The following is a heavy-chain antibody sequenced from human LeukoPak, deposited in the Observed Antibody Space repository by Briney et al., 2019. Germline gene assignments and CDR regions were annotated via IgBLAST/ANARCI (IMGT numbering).Heavy chain of an antibody. CDR2: ISGNGGVI. V-gene: IGHV3-11*01. CDR3: AATTYYYGSGSPSDAFDI. Sequence: GGSLRLSCAASGFTFSDNYMTWVRQAPGKGLEWLSYISGNGGVIQYADSVKGRFTISRDNAKNLLYLQMDSLRVEDTAVYYCAATTYYYGSGSPSDAFDIWGQGTMVTVSS. CDR1: GFTFSDNY. D-gene: IGHD3-10*01. J-gene: IGHJ3*02.